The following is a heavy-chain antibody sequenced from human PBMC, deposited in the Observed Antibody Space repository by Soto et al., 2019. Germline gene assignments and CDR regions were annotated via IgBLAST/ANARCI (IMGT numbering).Heavy chain of an antibody. CDR1: GGSFSGYY. CDR2: INHSGST. V-gene: IGHV4-34*01. CDR3: ARVYPARGVNFDY. D-gene: IGHD3-10*01. J-gene: IGHJ4*02. Sequence: QVQLQQWGAGLLKPSETLSLTCAVYGGSFSGYYWSWIRQPPGKGLEWIGEINHSGSTNYNPSLKSRVTISVDTSKNQFSLKLSSVTAADTAVYYCARVYPARGVNFDYWGQGTLVTVSS.